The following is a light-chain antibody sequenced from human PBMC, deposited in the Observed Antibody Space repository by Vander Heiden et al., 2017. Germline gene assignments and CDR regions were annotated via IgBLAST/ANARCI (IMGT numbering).Light chain of an antibody. CDR2: SNN. CDR1: SSNIGSNT. CDR3: AAWDDSLNGPVV. J-gene: IGLJ2*01. V-gene: IGLV1-44*01. Sequence: QSVLTQPPSASGTPGQRVTISCSGSSSNIGSNTVNWYQQLPGTAPKLLIFSNNQRPSGVPDRFSGAKSCTSASLAISGLQSEDEAEYYCAAWDDSLNGPVVFGGGTKLTVL.